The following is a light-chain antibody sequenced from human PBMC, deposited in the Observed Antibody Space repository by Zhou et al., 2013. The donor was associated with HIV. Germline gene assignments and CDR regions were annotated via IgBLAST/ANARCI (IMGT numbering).Light chain of an antibody. J-gene: IGKJ5*01. V-gene: IGKV1-39*01. CDR2: AAS. CDR1: QSISSY. Sequence: DIQMTQSPSSLSASVGDRVTITCRASQSISSYLNWYQQKPGKAPKLLIYAASSLQSGVPSRFSGSGSGTDFTLTISSLQPEDVATYYCQQFNSYPFTFGQGTRLEIK. CDR3: QQFNSYPFT.